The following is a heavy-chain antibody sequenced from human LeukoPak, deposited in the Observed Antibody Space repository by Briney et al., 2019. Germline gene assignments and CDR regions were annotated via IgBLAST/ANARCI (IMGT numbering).Heavy chain of an antibody. CDR2: ISYDGTNK. V-gene: IGHV3-30*18. D-gene: IGHD5-24*01. CDR3: AKGWSTGRWVQLELDAFDI. Sequence: PGRSLRLSCAASGLTFSRSAMHWVRQAPGKGLEWVAVISYDGTNKYYEDSVKGRFTISRDSSKSTLYLQMNSLRAEDTAVYYCAKGWSTGRWVQLELDAFDIWGQGTMVTVSS. CDR1: GLTFSRSA. J-gene: IGHJ3*02.